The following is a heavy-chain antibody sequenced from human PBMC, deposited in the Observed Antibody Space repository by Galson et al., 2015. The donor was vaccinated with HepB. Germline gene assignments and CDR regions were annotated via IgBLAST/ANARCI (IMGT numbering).Heavy chain of an antibody. CDR2: INPNSGVT. D-gene: IGHD6-13*01. CDR1: GYTFTGYY. J-gene: IGHJ4*02. CDR3: AREIGSRIATSGIDY. Sequence: SVKVSCKASGYTFTGYYILWVRQAPGQGLEWMGWINPNSGVTLYAQKFQGRVTMTRDTSINTAYMELSGLRSDDTAVFYCAREIGSRIATSGIDYWGQGTLVTVSS. V-gene: IGHV1-2*02.